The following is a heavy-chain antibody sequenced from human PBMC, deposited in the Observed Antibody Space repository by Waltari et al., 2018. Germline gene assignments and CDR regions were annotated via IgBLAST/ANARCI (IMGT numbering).Heavy chain of an antibody. CDR2: INHSGST. CDR3: ARLEWGYCSGGSCYALRGKLDY. Sequence: QVQLQQWGAGLLKPSETLSLTCAVYGGSFSGYYWSWIRQPPGKGLEWIGEINHSGSTNYNPSLKIRVTIPLDTSKNTFSLKLSYVTASDTAVYYCARLEWGYCSGGSCYALRGKLDYWGQGTLVTVSS. V-gene: IGHV4-34*01. CDR1: GGSFSGYY. D-gene: IGHD2-15*01. J-gene: IGHJ4*02.